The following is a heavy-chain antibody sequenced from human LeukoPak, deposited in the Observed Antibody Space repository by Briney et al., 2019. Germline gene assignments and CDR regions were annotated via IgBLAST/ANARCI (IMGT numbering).Heavy chain of an antibody. D-gene: IGHD2-21*01. Sequence: ASVKVSCKASGYTFTSYYMHWVRQAPGQGLEWMGIINPSGGSTSYVQKFQGRVTMTRDTSISTAYMELSRLRSDDTAVYYCARAYCGGDCGMDVWGKGTTVTISS. V-gene: IGHV1-46*01. CDR1: GYTFTSYY. CDR3: ARAYCGGDCGMDV. J-gene: IGHJ6*04. CDR2: INPSGGST.